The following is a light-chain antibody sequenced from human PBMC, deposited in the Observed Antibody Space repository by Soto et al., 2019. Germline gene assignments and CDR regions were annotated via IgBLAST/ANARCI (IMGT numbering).Light chain of an antibody. CDR1: QTVRGW. Sequence: EIALTQSPSTLSASLGQRATLSCRASQTVRGWLAWYQQKPGKAPKLLIYDASNLDSGVPSRFSGSGSGTEFTLTISSLQPEDFATYYCQQYNNWPLTFGQGTKVDIK. V-gene: IGKV1-5*01. CDR2: DAS. J-gene: IGKJ1*01. CDR3: QQYNNWPLT.